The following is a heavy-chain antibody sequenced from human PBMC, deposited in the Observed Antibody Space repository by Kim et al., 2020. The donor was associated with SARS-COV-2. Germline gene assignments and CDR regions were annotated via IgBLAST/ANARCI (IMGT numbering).Heavy chain of an antibody. CDR3: AKGASSLLADASDI. D-gene: IGHD6-6*01. V-gene: IGHV3-23*01. CDR1: GFSFSSYA. Sequence: GGSLRLSCAASGFSFSSYAMSWVRQAPGKGLEWVSVISHSGGDTYYADSVEGRFTISRDNSKNTLYLQMHSLRADDTAVFYCAKGASSLLADASDIWGQG. J-gene: IGHJ3*02. CDR2: ISHSGGDT.